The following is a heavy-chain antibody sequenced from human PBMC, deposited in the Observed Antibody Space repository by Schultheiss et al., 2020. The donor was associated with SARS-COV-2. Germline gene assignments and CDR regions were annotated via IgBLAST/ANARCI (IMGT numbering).Heavy chain of an antibody. CDR1: GGSISSYY. D-gene: IGHD3-22*01. J-gene: IGHJ4*02. CDR2: IYYSGST. CDR3: ARHRAYYYDSSGHFDY. V-gene: IGHV4-59*08. Sequence: SETLSLTCTVSGGSISSYYWSWIRQPPGKGLEWIGSIYYSGSTNYNPSLKSRVTISVDTSKNQFSLKLSSVTAADTAVYYCARHRAYYYDSSGHFDYWGQGTLVTVSS.